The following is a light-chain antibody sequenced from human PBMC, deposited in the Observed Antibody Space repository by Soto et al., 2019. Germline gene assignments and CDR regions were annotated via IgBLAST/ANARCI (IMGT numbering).Light chain of an antibody. J-gene: IGKJ1*01. V-gene: IGKV3-11*01. Sequence: EIVLTQSPVTLSLSPGERATLSCRASQSVSSYLAWYQQKPGQAPSLLIYDASSRATGIPARFGGSGSGKDFTLTISRLEPEDFVVYYCQQRSNWRTFGQGTKVEIK. CDR2: DAS. CDR3: QQRSNWRT. CDR1: QSVSSY.